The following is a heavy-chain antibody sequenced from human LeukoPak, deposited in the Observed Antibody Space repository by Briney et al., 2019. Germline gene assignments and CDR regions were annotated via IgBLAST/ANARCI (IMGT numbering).Heavy chain of an antibody. CDR3: ATDLRGYSYGPGLGGTYYMDV. V-gene: IGHV1-69*05. CDR1: GGTFTTYA. J-gene: IGHJ6*03. D-gene: IGHD5-18*01. CDR2: IIPVFGTT. Sequence: ASVKVSCKASGGTFTTYAFSWVRQAPGQGLEWMGGIIPVFGTTHYAQNFQGRVTITTDESTSTAYMELSSLRSEDTAVYYCATDLRGYSYGPGLGGTYYMDVWGKGTTVTVSS.